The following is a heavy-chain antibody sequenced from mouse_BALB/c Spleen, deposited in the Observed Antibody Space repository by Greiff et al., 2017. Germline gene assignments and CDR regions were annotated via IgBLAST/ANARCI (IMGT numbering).Heavy chain of an antibody. D-gene: IGHD1-1*01. V-gene: IGHV1-5*01. Sequence: EVQLQESGTVLARPGASVKMSCKASGYTFTSYWMHWVKQRPGQGLEWIGAIYPGNSDTSYNQKFKGKAKLTAVTSTSTAYMELSSLTNEDSAVYYCTRSLLRYLYFEVWGAGTTVTVSS. CDR2: IYPGNSDT. CDR1: GYTFTSYW. J-gene: IGHJ1*01. CDR3: TRSLLRYLYFEV.